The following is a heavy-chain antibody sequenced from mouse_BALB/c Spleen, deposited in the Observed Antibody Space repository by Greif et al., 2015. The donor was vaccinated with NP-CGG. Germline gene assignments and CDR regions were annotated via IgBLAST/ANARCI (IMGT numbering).Heavy chain of an antibody. CDR2: IYPGNGDT. CDR3: AGYDGYY. Sequence: LQQSGAELVKPGASVKMSCKASGYTFTSYNMHWVKQTPGQGLEWIGAIYPGNGDTSYNQKFKGKATLTADKSSSTAYMQLSSLTSEDSAVYYCAGYDGYYWGQGTTLTVSS. CDR1: GYTFTSYN. J-gene: IGHJ2*01. D-gene: IGHD2-3*01. V-gene: IGHV1-12*01.